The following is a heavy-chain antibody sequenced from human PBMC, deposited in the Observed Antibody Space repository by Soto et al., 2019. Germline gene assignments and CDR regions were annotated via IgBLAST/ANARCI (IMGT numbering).Heavy chain of an antibody. V-gene: IGHV4-59*01. D-gene: IGHD5-12*01. CDR2: IYYSGST. CDR3: ARAKYSGYEFDY. CDR1: GGSISSYY. J-gene: IGHJ4*02. Sequence: SETLSLTCTVSGGSISSYYWSWIRQPPGKGLEWIGYIYYSGSTNYNPSLKSRVTISVDTSKNQFSLKLSSVTAADTAVYYCARAKYSGYEFDYWGQGTLVTV.